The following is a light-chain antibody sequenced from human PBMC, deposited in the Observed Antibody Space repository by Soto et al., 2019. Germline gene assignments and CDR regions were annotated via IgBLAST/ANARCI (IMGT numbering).Light chain of an antibody. CDR2: GAS. Sequence: VMPQSPATLSLSPGERGTLSCRASQSVSSNLAWYQQKPGQAPRLLIYGASTRATGIPARFSGSGSGTEFTLTISSLQSEDFAVYYCQQYNNWPPWTFGQGTKVDIK. CDR1: QSVSSN. V-gene: IGKV3-15*01. CDR3: QQYNNWPPWT. J-gene: IGKJ1*01.